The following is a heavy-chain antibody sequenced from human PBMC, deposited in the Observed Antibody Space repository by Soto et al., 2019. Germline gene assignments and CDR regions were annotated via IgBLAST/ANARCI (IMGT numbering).Heavy chain of an antibody. D-gene: IGHD4-4*01. CDR1: GYTFTGYY. Sequence: ASVKVSCKASGYTFTGYYMHWVRQAPGQGLEWMGWINPNSGGTNYAQKFQGWVTMTRDTAISTAYMELSRLRSDDTAVYYCARDYSNYGYYYMDVWGKGTTVTVSS. J-gene: IGHJ6*03. V-gene: IGHV1-2*04. CDR2: INPNSGGT. CDR3: ARDYSNYGYYYMDV.